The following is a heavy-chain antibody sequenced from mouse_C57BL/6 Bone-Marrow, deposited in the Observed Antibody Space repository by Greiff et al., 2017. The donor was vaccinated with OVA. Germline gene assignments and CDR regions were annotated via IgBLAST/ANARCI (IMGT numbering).Heavy chain of an antibody. CDR2: IYPRSGNT. Sequence: VQLQESGAELARPGASVTLSCKASGYTFTSYGISWVKQRPGQGLEWIGEIYPRSGNTYYNEKFKGKATLTADKSSSTAYMELRSLTSEDSAVYFCARYTYYPDAMDYWGQGTSVTVSS. CDR1: GYTFTSYG. CDR3: ARYTYYPDAMDY. V-gene: IGHV1-81*01. J-gene: IGHJ4*01. D-gene: IGHD1-1*02.